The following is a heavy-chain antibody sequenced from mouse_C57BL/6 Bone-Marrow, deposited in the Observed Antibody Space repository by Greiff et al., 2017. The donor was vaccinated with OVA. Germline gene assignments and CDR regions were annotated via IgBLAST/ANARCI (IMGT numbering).Heavy chain of an antibody. Sequence: DVKLVESGGGLVKPGGSLKLSCAASGFTFSDYGMHWVRQAPEKGLEWVAYISSGSSTIYYADTVKGRFTISRDNAKNTLFLQMTSLRSEDTAMYYCARRYDGYYWFAYWGQGTLVTVSA. CDR1: GFTFSDYG. V-gene: IGHV5-17*01. J-gene: IGHJ3*01. D-gene: IGHD2-3*01. CDR3: ARRYDGYYWFAY. CDR2: ISSGSSTI.